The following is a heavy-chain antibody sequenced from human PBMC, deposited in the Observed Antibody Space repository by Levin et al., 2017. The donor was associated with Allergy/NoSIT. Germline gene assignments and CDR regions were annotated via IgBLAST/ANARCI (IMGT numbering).Heavy chain of an antibody. V-gene: IGHV3-21*01. CDR3: ATTQSHKFGWLVRAHYYFDY. J-gene: IGHJ4*02. Sequence: GGSLRLSCAASGFTFSSYSMNWVRQAPGKGLEWVSSISSSSSYIYYADSVKGRFTISRDNAKNSLYLQMNSLRAEDTAVYYCATTQSHKFGWLVRAHYYFDYWGQGTLVTVSS. CDR2: ISSSSSYI. D-gene: IGHD6-19*01. CDR1: GFTFSSYS.